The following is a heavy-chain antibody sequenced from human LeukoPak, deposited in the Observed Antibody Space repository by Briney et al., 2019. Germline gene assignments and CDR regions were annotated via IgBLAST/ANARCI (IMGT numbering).Heavy chain of an antibody. J-gene: IGHJ4*02. D-gene: IGHD2-15*01. V-gene: IGHV3-7*01. Sequence: GGSLRLSCAASGFTFTNYGIHWVRQAPGKGLEWVANIKQDGSEKYYVDSVKGRFTISRDNAKNSLYLQMNSLRAEDTAVYYCARDRRSGGSCLDYWGQGTLVTVSS. CDR2: IKQDGSEK. CDR1: GFTFTNYG. CDR3: ARDRRSGGSCLDY.